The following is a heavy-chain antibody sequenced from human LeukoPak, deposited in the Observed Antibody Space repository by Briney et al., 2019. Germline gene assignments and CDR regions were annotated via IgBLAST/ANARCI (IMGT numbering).Heavy chain of an antibody. CDR1: GYTFTGYY. D-gene: IGHD5-18*01. V-gene: IGHV1-2*02. CDR3: ARDQYSYGPPAGY. CDR2: INPNSGGT. J-gene: IGHJ4*02. Sequence: ASVKVSCKASGYTFTGYYMHWVRQAPGQGLEWMGWINPNSGGTNYAQKFQGRVTMTRDTSISTAYMELSRLRSDDTAVYYCARDQYSYGPPAGYWGQETLVTVSS.